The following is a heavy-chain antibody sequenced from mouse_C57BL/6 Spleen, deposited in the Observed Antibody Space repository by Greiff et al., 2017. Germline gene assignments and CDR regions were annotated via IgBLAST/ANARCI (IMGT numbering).Heavy chain of an antibody. Sequence: ESGPGLVKPSQSLFLTCSITGFPITSGYYWIWIRQSPGKPLEWMGYITHSGETFYNPSLQSPISITRETSKNQFFLQLNSVTTEDTAMYYCAGDRLGRGYFDVWGTGTTVTVSS. V-gene: IGHV12-3*01. CDR1: GFPITSGYY. CDR3: AGDRLGRGYFDV. CDR2: ITHSGET. D-gene: IGHD4-1*01. J-gene: IGHJ1*03.